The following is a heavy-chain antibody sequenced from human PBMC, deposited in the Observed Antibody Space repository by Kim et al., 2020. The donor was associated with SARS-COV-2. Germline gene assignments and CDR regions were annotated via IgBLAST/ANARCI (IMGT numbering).Heavy chain of an antibody. CDR3: ARQIKSIVATIWGPREDAFDI. CDR2: IYPGDSDT. V-gene: IGHV5-51*01. D-gene: IGHD5-12*01. J-gene: IGHJ3*02. CDR1: GYSFTSYW. Sequence: GESLKISCKGSGYSFTSYWIGWVRQMPGKGLEWMGIIYPGDSDTRYSPSFQGQVTISADKSISTAYLQWSSLKASDTAMYYCARQIKSIVATIWGPREDAFDIWGQGTMVTVSS.